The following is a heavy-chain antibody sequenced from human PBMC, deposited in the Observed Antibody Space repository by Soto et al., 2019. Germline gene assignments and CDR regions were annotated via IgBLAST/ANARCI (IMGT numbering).Heavy chain of an antibody. J-gene: IGHJ3*02. CDR3: AAGLGSTVDAFDI. CDR1: GGSISSYY. D-gene: IGHD3-10*01. CDR2: IYYSGST. V-gene: IGHV4-59*01. Sequence: SETLSLTCTVSGGSISSYYWSWIRQPPGKGLEWIGYIYYSGSTNYNPSLKSRVTISVDTSKNQFSLKLSSVTAADTAVYYCAAGLGSTVDAFDIWGLGTMVTVSS.